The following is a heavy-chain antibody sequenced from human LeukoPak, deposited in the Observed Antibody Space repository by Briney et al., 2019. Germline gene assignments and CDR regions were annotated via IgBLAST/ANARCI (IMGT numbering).Heavy chain of an antibody. Sequence: SETLSLTCTVSGGSISSYYWSWIRQPPGKGLEWIGYIYYSGSTNYNPSLKSRVTISVDTSKNQFSLKLSSVTAADTAVYYCARTSWSYHAVYFQHWGQGTLVTVSS. D-gene: IGHD1-26*01. V-gene: IGHV4-59*01. CDR2: IYYSGST. CDR1: GGSISSYY. CDR3: ARTSWSYHAVYFQH. J-gene: IGHJ1*01.